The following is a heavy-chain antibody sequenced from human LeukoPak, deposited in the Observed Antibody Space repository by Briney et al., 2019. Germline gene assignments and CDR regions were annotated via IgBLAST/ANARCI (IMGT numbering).Heavy chain of an antibody. CDR3: ARKHGAYDAFDI. Sequence: GGSLRLSCAASGFTFSSYGMHWVRQAPGKGLEWVAVISYDGSNKYYADSVKGRFTISRDNSKNTLYLQMNSLRAEDTAVYYCARKHGAYDAFDIWGQGTMVTVSS. D-gene: IGHD2-21*01. J-gene: IGHJ3*02. CDR1: GFTFSSYG. CDR2: ISYDGSNK. V-gene: IGHV3-30*03.